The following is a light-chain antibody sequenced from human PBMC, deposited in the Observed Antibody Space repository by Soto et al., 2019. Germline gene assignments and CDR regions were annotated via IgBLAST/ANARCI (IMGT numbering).Light chain of an antibody. CDR2: TAS. V-gene: IGKV1-6*01. CDR3: IQDYNYPLT. J-gene: IGKJ4*01. Sequence: AIQMTQSPSSLSASVGDRVTITCRASQGIRSKLGWYQQKPGKAPNLLIYTASTLQSGVPSRFSGSGSGTDFTLTISSLQPEDFATYYCIQDYNYPLTFGGGTRVEIK. CDR1: QGIRSK.